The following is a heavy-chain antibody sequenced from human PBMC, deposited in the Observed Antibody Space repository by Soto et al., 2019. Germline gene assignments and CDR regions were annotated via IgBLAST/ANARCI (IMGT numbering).Heavy chain of an antibody. J-gene: IGHJ5*02. CDR3: ARSPYYYDSKRVWFDP. Sequence: QVQLQESGPGLVKPSETLSLTCTVSGGSVSSGSYYWSWIRQPPGKGLEWIGYIYYSGSTNYNPSLKSRVTISVDTSKNQLSLKLSSVTAADTAVYYCARSPYYYDSKRVWFDPWGQGTLVTVSS. V-gene: IGHV4-61*01. CDR2: IYYSGST. CDR1: GGSVSSGSYY. D-gene: IGHD3-22*01.